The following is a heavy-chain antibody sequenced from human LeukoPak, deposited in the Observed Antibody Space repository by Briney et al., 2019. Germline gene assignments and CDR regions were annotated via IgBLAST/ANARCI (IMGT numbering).Heavy chain of an antibody. D-gene: IGHD2-2*01. CDR1: GFTFSNYG. J-gene: IGHJ4*02. CDR3: AKAYGYCTTTSCSHEEFDY. CDR2: ISYDGSNK. V-gene: IGHV3-30*18. Sequence: GGSLTLSCAASGFTFSNYGMHWVLQAPPKGLQWVAVISYDGSNKYYAASVKGRFAISRDNSKNTLYLQMNSLRAEDTAVYYCAKAYGYCTTTSCSHEEFDYWGQGTLVTVSS.